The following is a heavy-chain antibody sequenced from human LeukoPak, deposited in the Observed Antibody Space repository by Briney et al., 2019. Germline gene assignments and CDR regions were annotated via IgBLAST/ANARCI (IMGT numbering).Heavy chain of an antibody. V-gene: IGHV4-59*01. CDR2: IYYSGST. J-gene: IGHJ6*03. D-gene: IGHD2/OR15-2a*01. CDR1: GGSISSYY. Sequence: SETLSLTCTVSGGSISSYYWSWIRQPPGKGLEWIGYIYYSGSTNYNPSLKSRVTISVDTSKNQFSLKLSSVTAADTAVYYCARLSTVYYYYMDVWGKVTTVTVSS. CDR3: ARLSTVYYYYMDV.